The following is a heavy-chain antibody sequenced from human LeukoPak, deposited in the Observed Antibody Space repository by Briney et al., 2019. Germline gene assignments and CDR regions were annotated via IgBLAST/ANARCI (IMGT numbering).Heavy chain of an antibody. J-gene: IGHJ4*02. V-gene: IGHV3-66*01. CDR2: IYSGGST. CDR1: GFTVSSNY. Sequence: PGGSLRLSCAASGFTVSSNYMSWVRQAPGKGLEWVSVIYSGGSTYYADSVKGRFTISRDNSKNTLYLQMNSLRVEDTAVYYCARDCSDSSSDYYRLRCWGQGTLVTVSS. D-gene: IGHD3-22*01. CDR3: ARDCSDSSSDYYRLRC.